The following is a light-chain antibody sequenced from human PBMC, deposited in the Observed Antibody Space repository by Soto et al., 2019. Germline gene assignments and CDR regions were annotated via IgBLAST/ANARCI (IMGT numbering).Light chain of an antibody. CDR2: DTS. Sequence: DIQMTQSPASLSASVGDRVTITCQAGQDISNYLNWYQQKAGKAPKLLIYDTSELHTGVPSRFSGSGSGTEFTFTISSLQPEDIATYYCQQYDKLVSFGQGTKLEIK. V-gene: IGKV1-33*01. CDR1: QDISNY. CDR3: QQYDKLVS. J-gene: IGKJ2*01.